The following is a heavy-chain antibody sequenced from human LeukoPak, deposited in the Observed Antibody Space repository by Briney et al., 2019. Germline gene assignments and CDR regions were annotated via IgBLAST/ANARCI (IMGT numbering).Heavy chain of an antibody. CDR1: GFTFSSYW. Sequence: GGSLRPSCAASGFTFSSYWMSWVRQAPGMGLEWVAVISYDGSNKYYADSVKGRFTISRDNSKNTLYLQMNSLRAEDTAVYYCAKDRVRSSYYFDCWGQGTLVTVSS. V-gene: IGHV3-30*18. CDR3: AKDRVRSSYYFDC. CDR2: ISYDGSNK. D-gene: IGHD4-17*01. J-gene: IGHJ4*02.